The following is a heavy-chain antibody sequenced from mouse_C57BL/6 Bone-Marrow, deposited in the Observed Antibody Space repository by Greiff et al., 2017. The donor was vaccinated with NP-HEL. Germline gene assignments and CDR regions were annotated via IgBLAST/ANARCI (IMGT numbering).Heavy chain of an antibody. CDR2: INPYNGGT. CDR3: AREWDY. V-gene: IGHV1-19*01. J-gene: IGHJ2*01. Sequence: VQLQQSGPVLVKPGASVKMSCKASGYTFTDYYMNWVKQSHGKSLEWIGVINPYNGGTSYNQKFKGKATLTADKSSSTAYMELKSRTAEDAAVYYCAREWDYWGQGTTLTVSA. CDR1: GYTFTDYY.